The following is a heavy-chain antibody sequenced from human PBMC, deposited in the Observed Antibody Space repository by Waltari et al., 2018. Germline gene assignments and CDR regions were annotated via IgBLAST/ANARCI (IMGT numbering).Heavy chain of an antibody. J-gene: IGHJ4*02. CDR1: GFTFSDYQ. CDR2: ISSSVRTT. V-gene: IGHV3-48*03. Sequence: EVQLVESGGGLVQPGGSLRLSCAASGFTFSDYQMNWVRQAPGTGLEWISYISSSVRTTYYADSVQGRFTISRDNAMNSLYLQMNSLRADDTAVYYCARAPPLTFYYGSANPYYFDYWGQGTLVTVSS. D-gene: IGHD3-10*01. CDR3: ARAPPLTFYYGSANPYYFDY.